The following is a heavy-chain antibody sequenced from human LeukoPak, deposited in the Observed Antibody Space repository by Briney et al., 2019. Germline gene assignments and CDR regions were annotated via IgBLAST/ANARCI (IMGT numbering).Heavy chain of an antibody. CDR3: ASTKAAAVDY. J-gene: IGHJ4*02. CDR2: IYTSGST. CDR1: GGSISSGSYY. Sequence: SQTLSLTCTVSGGSISSGSYYWSWIRQPAGNGLEWIGRIYTSGSTNYNPSLKSRVTISVDTSKNQFSLKLSSVTAADTAVYYCASTKAAAVDYWGQGTLVTVSS. V-gene: IGHV4-61*02. D-gene: IGHD6-13*01.